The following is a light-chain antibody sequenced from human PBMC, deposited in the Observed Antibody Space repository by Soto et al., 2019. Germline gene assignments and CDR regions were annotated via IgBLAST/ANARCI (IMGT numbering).Light chain of an antibody. J-gene: IGKJ2*02. CDR3: QQYGSLWT. Sequence: EIVLTQSPGTLSLSPGERATLSCRASQSVSSRYFAWYQKKPGQAPRLLVYDASSRATGIPDRFSGSGSGTDFTLTISRLEPEDFEVYYCQQYGSLWTFGQGTKLE. V-gene: IGKV3-20*01. CDR1: QSVSSRY. CDR2: DAS.